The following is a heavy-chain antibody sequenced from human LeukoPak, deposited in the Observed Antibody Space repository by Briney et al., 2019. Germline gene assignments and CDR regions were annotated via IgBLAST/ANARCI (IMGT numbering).Heavy chain of an antibody. J-gene: IGHJ4*02. V-gene: IGHV3-21*01. CDR2: ISSSSSYI. CDR3: AREDDWNYEDY. Sequence: PEGSLRLSCAASEFTFSSYNMSWVRQAPGKGLEWVSSISSSSSYIYYADSVKGRFTISRDNAKNSLYLQMNSLRAEDTAVYYCAREDDWNYEDYWGQGTLVTVSS. CDR1: EFTFSSYN. D-gene: IGHD1-7*01.